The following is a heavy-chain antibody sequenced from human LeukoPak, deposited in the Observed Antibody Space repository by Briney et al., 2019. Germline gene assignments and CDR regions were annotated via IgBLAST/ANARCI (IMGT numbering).Heavy chain of an antibody. CDR2: ISSSNSFI. D-gene: IGHD1-20*01. V-gene: IGHV3-21*01. CDR1: RFIFSSYH. J-gene: IGHJ4*02. CDR3: ARGTNWSPLDFDY. Sequence: GGSLRLSCAASRFIFSSYHMHWVRQPPGKGLEWVSSISSSNSFIYYADSMKGRFTISRDNAKNSLYLQMNSLRAEDTAVYYCARGTNWSPLDFDYWGQGTLVTVPS.